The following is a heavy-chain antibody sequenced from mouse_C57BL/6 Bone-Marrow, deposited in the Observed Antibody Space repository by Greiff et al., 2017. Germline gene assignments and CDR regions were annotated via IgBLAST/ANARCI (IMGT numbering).Heavy chain of an antibody. J-gene: IGHJ4*01. Sequence: QVQLKQSGAELARPGASVKLSCKASGYTFTSYGISWVKQRTGQGLEWIGEIYPRSGNTYYNEKFKGKATLTADKSSSTAYMELRRLTSEDSAVYFGGRRVLTVVAPMDYWGQGTSVTVSS. CDR1: GYTFTSYG. D-gene: IGHD1-1*01. V-gene: IGHV1-81*01. CDR3: GRRVLTVVAPMDY. CDR2: IYPRSGNT.